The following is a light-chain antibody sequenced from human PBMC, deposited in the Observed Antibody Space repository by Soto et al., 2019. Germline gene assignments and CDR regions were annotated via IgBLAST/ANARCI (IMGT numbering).Light chain of an antibody. CDR3: QQYNNWPPWT. V-gene: IGKV3D-15*01. CDR2: GAS. CDR1: QSVSSR. J-gene: IGKJ1*01. Sequence: EIVMTQSPGTLSLSPGERATLSCRASQSVSSRLAWYQQKPGQAPRLLISGASSRATGIPDRFSGSGSGTDFTLTISRLEPEDFAVYYCQQYNNWPPWTFGQGTKVDIK.